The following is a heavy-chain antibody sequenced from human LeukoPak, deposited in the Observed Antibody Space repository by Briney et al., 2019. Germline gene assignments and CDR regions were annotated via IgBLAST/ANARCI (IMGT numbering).Heavy chain of an antibody. J-gene: IGHJ4*02. V-gene: IGHV4-59*01. Sequence: SETLSLAYTVSGGSISSYYWSWIRQPPGKGLEWIGYIYYSGSTNYNPSLKSRVTISVDTSKNQFSLKLSSVTAADTAVYYCARNRYSSSPDFDYWGQGTLVTVSS. CDR3: ARNRYSSSPDFDY. CDR2: IYYSGST. CDR1: GGSISSYY. D-gene: IGHD6-13*01.